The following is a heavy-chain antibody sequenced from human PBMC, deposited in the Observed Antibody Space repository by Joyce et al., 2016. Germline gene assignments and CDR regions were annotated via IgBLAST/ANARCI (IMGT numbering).Heavy chain of an antibody. CDR1: GFIFTDNT. CDR3: ARGFFFDY. D-gene: IGHD3-10*01. V-gene: IGHV3-21*01. CDR2: ISSSSSNI. Sequence: EVQLVESGGGLVKPGGSLRLSCAASGFIFTDNTMNWVRQAPGKGLEWVSSISSSSSNIHYADSVKGRFTISRDNANDSLYLHMSSLRAEDTAVYYCARGFFFDYWGQGTLVTVSS. J-gene: IGHJ4*02.